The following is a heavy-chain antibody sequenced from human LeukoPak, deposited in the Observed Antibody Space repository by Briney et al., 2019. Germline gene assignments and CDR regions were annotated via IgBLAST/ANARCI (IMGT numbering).Heavy chain of an antibody. CDR3: ARGGGLDV. V-gene: IGHV3-7*03. D-gene: IGHD3-16*01. J-gene: IGHJ6*02. Sequence: GGSLRLSCAASGFTFSRYRMNWVRQAPGKGLEWVANIKQDGSEKYYVDSVKGRLTISRDNAKNSLFLQMSNLRAEDTAVYFCARGGGLDVWGQGATVTVSS. CDR1: GFTFSRYR. CDR2: IKQDGSEK.